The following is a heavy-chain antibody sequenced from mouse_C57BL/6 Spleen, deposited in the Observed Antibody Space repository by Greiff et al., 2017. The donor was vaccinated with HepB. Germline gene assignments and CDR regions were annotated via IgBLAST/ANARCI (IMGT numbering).Heavy chain of an antibody. J-gene: IGHJ1*03. Sequence: VQLQQSGAELVRPGASVKLSCKASGYTFTDYYINWVKQRPGQGLEWIARIYPGSGNTYYNEKFKGKATLTAEKSSSTAYMQLSSLTSEDSAVYFCARWVGSRDWYFDVWGTGTTVTVSS. CDR1: GYTFTDYY. V-gene: IGHV1-76*01. CDR3: ARWVGSRDWYFDV. CDR2: IYPGSGNT. D-gene: IGHD1-1*01.